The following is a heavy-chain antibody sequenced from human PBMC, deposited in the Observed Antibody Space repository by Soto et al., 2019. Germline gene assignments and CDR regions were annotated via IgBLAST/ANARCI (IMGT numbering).Heavy chain of an antibody. CDR1: GGTFSSYA. V-gene: IGHV1-69*13. CDR2: IIPIFGTA. D-gene: IGHD3-10*01. J-gene: IGHJ6*02. Sequence: SVKVSCKASGGTFSSYAISWVRQAPGQGLEWMGGIIPIFGTANYAQKFQGRVTITADESTSTAYMELSSLRSEDTAVYYCARGVVTMVRGVRDYYYYGMDVWGQGTTVTVSS. CDR3: ARGVVTMVRGVRDYYYYGMDV.